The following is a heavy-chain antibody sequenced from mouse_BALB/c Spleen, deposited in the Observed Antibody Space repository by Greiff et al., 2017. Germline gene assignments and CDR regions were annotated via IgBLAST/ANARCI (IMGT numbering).Heavy chain of an antibody. CDR2: IDPENGDT. V-gene: IGHV14-4*02. Sequence: VQLKESGAELVRSGASVKLSCTASGFNIKDYYMHWVKQRPEQGLEWIGWIDPENGDTEYAPKFQGKATMTADTSSNTAYLQLSSLTSEDTAVYYCNEGGPQAWFAYWGQGTLVTVSA. D-gene: IGHD3-3*01. J-gene: IGHJ3*01. CDR1: GFNIKDYY. CDR3: NEGGPQAWFAY.